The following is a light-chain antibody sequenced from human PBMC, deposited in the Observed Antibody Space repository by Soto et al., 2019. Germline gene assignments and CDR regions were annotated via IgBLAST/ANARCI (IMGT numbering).Light chain of an antibody. CDR1: QSINAW. CDR2: DAS. V-gene: IGKV1-5*01. J-gene: IGKJ1*01. CDR3: QHYNIYSPWT. Sequence: DIQMTQSPSTLSASVGDRVTLTCRASQSINAWLAWYQQKPGKAPKLLIYDASSLQSGVPSRFSGSGSGTEFTLTISGLQPDDFATYYCQHYNIYSPWTCGQGTKVDIK.